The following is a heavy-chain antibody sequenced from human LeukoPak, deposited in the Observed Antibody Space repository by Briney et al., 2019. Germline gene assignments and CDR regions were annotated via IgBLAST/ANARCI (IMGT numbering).Heavy chain of an antibody. V-gene: IGHV3-30*01. D-gene: IGHD6-19*01. CDR1: GFNFSSYS. CDR2: ISSDGGKK. Sequence: GGSLRLSCAASGFNFSSYSVHWVRQAPGKGVEWVAVISSDGGKKHFADSVKGLFTISRDNSNNSLHLQMESLRAEDTGVYYCARSSQPAAGLIYWGQGSQVTVSS. CDR3: ARSSQPAAGLIY. J-gene: IGHJ4*02.